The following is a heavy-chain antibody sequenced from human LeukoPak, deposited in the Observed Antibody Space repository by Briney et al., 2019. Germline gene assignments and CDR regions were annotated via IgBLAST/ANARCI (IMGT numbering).Heavy chain of an antibody. Sequence: ASVKVSCKASGYTFTSYAMHWVRQAPGQRLEWMGWSNAGNGNTKYSQKFQGRVTITRDTSASTAYMELSSLRSEDTAVYYCARARGQWLVRGFDYWGQGTLVTVSS. J-gene: IGHJ4*02. D-gene: IGHD6-19*01. CDR1: GYTFTSYA. CDR3: ARARGQWLVRGFDY. V-gene: IGHV1-3*01. CDR2: SNAGNGNT.